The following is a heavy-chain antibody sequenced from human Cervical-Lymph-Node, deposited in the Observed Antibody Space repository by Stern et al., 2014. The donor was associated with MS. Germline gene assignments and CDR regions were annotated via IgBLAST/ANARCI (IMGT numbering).Heavy chain of an antibody. V-gene: IGHV5-51*01. CDR3: ARRGMDV. CDR2: IYPDDSEP. J-gene: IGHJ6*02. Sequence: EVQLVESGAEVKKPGESLTLSCKGFGYTFNIYWIAWVRQRPGKGLEWMATIYPDDSEPGYSPSCQGQVTFSVDKSISTAYLQWSRQKSSDAAAYCWARRGMDVWGQGTSVTVSS. CDR1: GYTFNIYW.